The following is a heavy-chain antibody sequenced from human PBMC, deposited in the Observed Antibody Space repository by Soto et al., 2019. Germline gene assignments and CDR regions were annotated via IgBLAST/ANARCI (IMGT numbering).Heavy chain of an antibody. D-gene: IGHD6-13*01. CDR2: IKQDGSEK. CDR1: GFTFSSYW. Sequence: PGGSLRLSCAASGFTFSSYWMSWVRQAPGKGLEWVANIKQDGSEKYYVDSVKGRFTISRDNAKNSLYLQMNSLRAEDTAVYYCARARAMGSSWYFDAFDIWGQGTMVTVSS. V-gene: IGHV3-7*03. CDR3: ARARAMGSSWYFDAFDI. J-gene: IGHJ3*02.